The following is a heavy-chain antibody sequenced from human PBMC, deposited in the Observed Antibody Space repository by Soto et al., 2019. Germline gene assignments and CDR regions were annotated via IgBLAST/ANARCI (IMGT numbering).Heavy chain of an antibody. CDR3: ARVSGRYYYGMDV. V-gene: IGHV4-34*01. CDR2: INHSGST. CDR1: GGSFSGYY. J-gene: IGHJ6*02. Sequence: QVQLQQWGAGLLKPSETLSLTCAVYGGSFSGYYWSWIRQPPGKGLEWIGEINHSGSTNYNPSLKSRVTISVDTSKNQFSLTLSSVTAADTAVYSCARVSGRYYYGMDVWGQWTTVTVSS. D-gene: IGHD6-25*01.